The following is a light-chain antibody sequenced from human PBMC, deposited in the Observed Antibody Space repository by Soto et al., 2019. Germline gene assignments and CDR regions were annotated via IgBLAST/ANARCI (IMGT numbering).Light chain of an antibody. CDR1: QSIASS. CDR2: GAS. V-gene: IGKV3-15*01. CDR3: QQYHSWPPIT. J-gene: IGKJ5*01. Sequence: VVTQSPATLSLSPGERATLSCRASQSIASSLAWYQQKPGQSPRLLLYGASTRATGIPARFSGSGSGTELTLTISVLQSEDFAAYYCQQYHSWPPITFGQGTRLEIK.